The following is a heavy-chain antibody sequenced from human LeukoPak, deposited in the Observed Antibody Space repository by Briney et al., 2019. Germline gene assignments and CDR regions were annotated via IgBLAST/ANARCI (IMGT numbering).Heavy chain of an antibody. V-gene: IGHV1-24*01. D-gene: IGHD1-26*01. CDR1: GYTLTELS. J-gene: IGHJ4*02. Sequence: GASVKVSCKVSGYTLTELSMHWVRQAPGKGLEWMGGFDPEDGETSYAQKFQGRVTMTRDTSTSTVYMELSSLRSEDTAVYYCARSRGSYYVLDYWGQGTLVTVSS. CDR3: ARSRGSYYVLDY. CDR2: FDPEDGET.